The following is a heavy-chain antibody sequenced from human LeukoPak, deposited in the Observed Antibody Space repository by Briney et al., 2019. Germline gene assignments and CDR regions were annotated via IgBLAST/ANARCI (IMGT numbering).Heavy chain of an antibody. V-gene: IGHV3-21*01. Sequence: PGGSLRLSCAASGFTFSTSSMNWVRQAPGKGLEWVSSISSGGSYIYYADSVKGRFTISRDNAKSSLYLHMNSLRADDTAVYYRARSETSFDYWGQGTLVTVSS. CDR2: ISSGGSYI. J-gene: IGHJ4*02. CDR3: ARSETSFDY. CDR1: GFTFSTSS.